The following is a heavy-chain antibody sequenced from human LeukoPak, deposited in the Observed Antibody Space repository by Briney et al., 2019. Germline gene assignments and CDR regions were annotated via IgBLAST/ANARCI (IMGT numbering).Heavy chain of an antibody. V-gene: IGHV1-46*01. J-gene: IGHJ5*02. CDR1: GYIFTSYY. CDR2: INPSGGST. CDR3: ARHAVHLRLHWGGTNWFDP. Sequence: GASVKVSCKASGYIFTSYYMHWVRQAPGQGLEWMGVINPSGGSTNYPQKFQGRVTMTRDMSTSTVYMELSSLRSEDTAVYYCARHAVHLRLHWGGTNWFDPWGQGTLVTVSS. D-gene: IGHD3-16*01.